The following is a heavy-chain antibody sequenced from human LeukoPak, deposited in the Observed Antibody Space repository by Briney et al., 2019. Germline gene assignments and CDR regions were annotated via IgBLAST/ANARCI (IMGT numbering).Heavy chain of an antibody. CDR3: ANHLCRDLLSIGEGYYIGH. Sequence: GGSLRLSCAASGFTFSNYAMHWVRQAPGKGLVWVAVISCDGSNKYYADSVKGRFTISRDNSKNILYLQMNSLRAEDTATYFCANHLCRDLLSIGEGYYIGHWGQGSLVTVSS. CDR2: ISCDGSNK. J-gene: IGHJ4*02. V-gene: IGHV3-30*04. D-gene: IGHD3-10*01. CDR1: GFTFSNYA.